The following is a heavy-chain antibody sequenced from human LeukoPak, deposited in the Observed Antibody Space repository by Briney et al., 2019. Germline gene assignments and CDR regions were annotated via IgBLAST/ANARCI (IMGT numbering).Heavy chain of an antibody. V-gene: IGHV7-4-1*02. CDR2: IDTNTGNP. CDR1: GYTFSDWP. D-gene: IGHD3-9*01. CDR3: ARGYDTSGYLVY. Sequence: ASVKVSCKASGYTFSDWPINWVRQAPGQGLEWMGWIDTNTGNPTYAQGFTGRFVFSLDTSVSTTYLQISSLKAEDTAVYYCARGYDTSGYLVYWGREPWSPSPQ. J-gene: IGHJ4*02.